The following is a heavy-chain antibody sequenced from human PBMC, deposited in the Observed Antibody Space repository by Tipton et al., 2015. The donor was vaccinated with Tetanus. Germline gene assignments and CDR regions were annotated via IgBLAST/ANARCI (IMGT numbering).Heavy chain of an antibody. CDR1: GGSISSSSHY. D-gene: IGHD3/OR15-3a*01. CDR3: ARDTDSPYAMNV. V-gene: IGHV4-31*03. Sequence: TLSLTCTVSGGSISSSSHYWTWIRQRPGKGLEWIGYVYYSGTTYFDLSLQSRLTLSVDTSRNLFSLKLTSETAADTGIYYCARDTDSPYAMNVWGQETGVTVSS. J-gene: IGHJ6*02. CDR2: VYYSGTT.